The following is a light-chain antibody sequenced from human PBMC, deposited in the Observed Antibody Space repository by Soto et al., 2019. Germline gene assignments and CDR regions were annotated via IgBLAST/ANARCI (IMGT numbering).Light chain of an antibody. Sequence: QSVLTQPASVSGSLGQSITISCTGTSTDFGGQNYVSWYQQHPGRAPKLILYEVSNRPAGVSNRFSGSKSGNTASLTISGLQADDVADYYCSSYTDVVTLEVFGPGTKLTVL. J-gene: IGLJ1*01. CDR3: SSYTDVVTLEV. V-gene: IGLV2-14*01. CDR2: EVS. CDR1: STDFGGQNY.